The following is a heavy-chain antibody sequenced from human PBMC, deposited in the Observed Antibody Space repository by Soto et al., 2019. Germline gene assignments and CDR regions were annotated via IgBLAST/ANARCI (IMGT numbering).Heavy chain of an antibody. Sequence: ASVKVSCKASGYDFTAYDINWVRQASGQGLEWMGWMNPINGATGTARRFQGRVSMTRNTDTGTAYLELTSLRSDDTAIYFCGRGPSPRAPAGGTPYYYAMDAWGQGTTVTVSS. CDR2: MNPINGAT. CDR1: GYDFTAYD. J-gene: IGHJ6*02. D-gene: IGHD2-2*01. V-gene: IGHV1-8*02. CDR3: GRGPSPRAPAGGTPYYYAMDA.